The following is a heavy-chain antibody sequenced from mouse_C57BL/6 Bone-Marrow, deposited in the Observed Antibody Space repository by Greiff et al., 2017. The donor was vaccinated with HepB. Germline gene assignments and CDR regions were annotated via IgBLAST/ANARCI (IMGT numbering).Heavy chain of an antibody. J-gene: IGHJ4*01. CDR1: GFNITDDY. CDR3: TTEGYDGYYYAMDY. Sequence: EVKLVESGAELVRPGASVKLSCTASGFNITDDYMHWVKQRPEQGLEWIGWIDPENGDTEYASKFKGKATITADTSSNTAYLQLSSLTSEDTAVYYCTTEGYDGYYYAMDYWGQGTSVTVSS. CDR2: IDPENGDT. D-gene: IGHD2-2*01. V-gene: IGHV14-4*01.